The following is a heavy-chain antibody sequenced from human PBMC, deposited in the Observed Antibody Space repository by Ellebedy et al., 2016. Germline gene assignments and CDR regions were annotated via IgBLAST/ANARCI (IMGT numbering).Heavy chain of an antibody. J-gene: IGHJ6*02. CDR2: ISGSGSYT. CDR1: GFTFTNYA. CDR3: AKQPQLAPYFYYYYGIDV. Sequence: GESLKISXTVSGFTFTNYAMSWVRQVPGKGLEWVSLISGSGSYTYYADSVKGRFTISRDNSKNNLFLQMNSLRVEDTAIYYCAKQPQLAPYFYYYYGIDVWGQGTTVTVSS. D-gene: IGHD6-13*01. V-gene: IGHV3-23*01.